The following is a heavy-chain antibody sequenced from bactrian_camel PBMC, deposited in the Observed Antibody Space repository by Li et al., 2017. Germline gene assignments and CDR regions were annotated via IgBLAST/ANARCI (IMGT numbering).Heavy chain of an antibody. CDR2: ISKDGRK. Sequence: QVQLVESGGGLVQPGGSLRLSCVASGFIFGDSAKGWYRQAPGNECELVSTISKDGRKYYEDSVKGRFTISQDNAANTVNLQMNSLKSDDTAVYYCAADPIWGAPEAEMFSCDGRGFGYWGQGTQVTVS. CDR3: AADPIWGAPEAEMFSCDGRGFGY. V-gene: IGHV3S53*01. D-gene: IGHD5*01. J-gene: IGHJ6*01. CDR1: GFIFGDSA.